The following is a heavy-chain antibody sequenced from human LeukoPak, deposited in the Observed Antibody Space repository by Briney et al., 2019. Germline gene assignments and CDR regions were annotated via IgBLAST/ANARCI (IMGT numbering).Heavy chain of an antibody. J-gene: IGHJ3*02. CDR1: GFTFTSYG. CDR3: ARDLRSRRSYFYDGSGYRSFDI. D-gene: IGHD3-22*01. CDR2: ISAYNGNT. V-gene: IGHV1-18*01. Sequence: GGSLRLSCAASGFTFTSYGISWVRQAPGQGLEWMGWISAYNGNTNYAQKLQGRVTMTTDISTSTAYMELRSLRSDDTAVYYCARDLRSRRSYFYDGSGYRSFDIWGQGTMVTVSS.